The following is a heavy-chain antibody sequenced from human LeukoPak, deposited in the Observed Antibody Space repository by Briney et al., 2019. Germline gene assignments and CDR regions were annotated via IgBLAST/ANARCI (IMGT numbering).Heavy chain of an antibody. Sequence: GASVKVSCKASGGTFSSYAISWVRQAPGQGLEWMGGIIPIFGTANYAQKFQGRVTITADESTSTAYMELSSLRSEGTAVYYCASQNPIVVVPAAKGHFFDYWGQGTLVTVSS. J-gene: IGHJ4*02. CDR3: ASQNPIVVVPAAKGHFFDY. CDR2: IIPIFGTA. V-gene: IGHV1-69*13. CDR1: GGTFSSYA. D-gene: IGHD2-2*01.